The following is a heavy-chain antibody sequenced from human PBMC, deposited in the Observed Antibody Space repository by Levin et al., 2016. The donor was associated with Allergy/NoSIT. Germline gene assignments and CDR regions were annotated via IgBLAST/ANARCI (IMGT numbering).Heavy chain of an antibody. V-gene: IGHV3-23*01. Sequence: VRQAPGKGLEWVSAISGSGGSTYYADSVKGRFTISRDNSKNTLYLQMNSLRAEDTAVYYCAKDQKDDFWSGSYYYYGMDVRGQGTTVTVSS. CDR2: ISGSGGST. J-gene: IGHJ6*02. D-gene: IGHD3-3*01. CDR3: AKDQKDDFWSGSYYYYGMDV.